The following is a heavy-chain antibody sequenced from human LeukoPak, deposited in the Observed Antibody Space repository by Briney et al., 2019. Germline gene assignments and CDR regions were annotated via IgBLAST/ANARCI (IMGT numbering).Heavy chain of an antibody. V-gene: IGHV3-74*01. CDR1: GFTFSSYW. J-gene: IGHJ4*02. D-gene: IGHD3-10*01. CDR3: ARPKGVRGSPLDY. CDR2: INSDGSST. Sequence: GGSLRLSCAASGFTFSSYWMHWVRQAPGKGLVWVSRINSDGSSTSYADSVKGRFTISRDNAKNSLYLQMNSLRVEDTAVYYCARPKGVRGSPLDYWGQGALVTVSS.